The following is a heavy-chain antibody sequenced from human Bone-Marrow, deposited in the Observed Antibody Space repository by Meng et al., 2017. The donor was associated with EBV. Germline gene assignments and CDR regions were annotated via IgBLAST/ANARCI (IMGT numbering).Heavy chain of an antibody. CDR1: RESVSGYY. J-gene: IGHJ1*01. CDR2: INHSGST. CDR3: ARAALDEYQLLED. D-gene: IGHD2-2*01. V-gene: IGHV4-34*01. Sequence: QVAIKEGGDRLLKPSETLSLTFAVNRESVSGYYWRWIRQPPGKGLEWIGEINHSGSTSYNQSLKSRVTMSVDTSKNHFSLKLTSVTAADTAVYYCARAALDEYQLLEDWGQGTLVTVSS.